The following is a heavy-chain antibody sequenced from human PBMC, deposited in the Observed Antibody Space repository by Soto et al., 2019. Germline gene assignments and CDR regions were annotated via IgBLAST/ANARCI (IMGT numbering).Heavy chain of an antibody. V-gene: IGHV4-39*07. CDR3: ARSEATALDY. CDR1: GGSISSSRYY. Sequence: PSETLSLTCTVSGGSISSSRYYWGWIRQPPGKGLEWIGEAHHSGRTNYNPSLKSRVTILVDRSQNRFSLKLSSVTAADTAVYYCARSEATALDYWGQGTLVTVSS. CDR2: AHHSGRT. J-gene: IGHJ4*02.